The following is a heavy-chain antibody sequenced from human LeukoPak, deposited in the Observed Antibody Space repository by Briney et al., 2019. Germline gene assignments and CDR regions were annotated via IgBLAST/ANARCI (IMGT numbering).Heavy chain of an antibody. CDR2: INPNSGGT. CDR1: GYTFTGYY. CDR3: AREHSSGYYFDAFDI. Sequence: ASVKVSRKTSGYTFTGYYMHWVRQAPGLGLEWMGWINPNSGGTNYAQNFQGRVTMTRDTSISTAYMELSRLRSDDTAVYYCAREHSSGYYFDAFDIWGQGTMVTVS. J-gene: IGHJ3*02. V-gene: IGHV1-2*02. D-gene: IGHD3-22*01.